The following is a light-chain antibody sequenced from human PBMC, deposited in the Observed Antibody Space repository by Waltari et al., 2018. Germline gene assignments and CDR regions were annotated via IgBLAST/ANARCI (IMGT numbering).Light chain of an antibody. CDR3: SSYAGGSTLGV. J-gene: IGLJ3*02. CDR1: SSDVGGFEY. V-gene: IGLV2-8*01. CDR2: EVS. Sequence: QSALTQPPSASGSPGQSVTLSCTGTSSDVGGFEYVSWYQHHPGKAPKPMIYEVSKRPSGVPDRFSGSKSGNTASLTVSGLQAEDEGDYYCSSYAGGSTLGVFGGGTKLTVL.